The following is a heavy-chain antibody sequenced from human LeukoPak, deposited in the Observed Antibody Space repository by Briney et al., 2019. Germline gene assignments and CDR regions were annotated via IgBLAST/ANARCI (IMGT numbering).Heavy chain of an antibody. J-gene: IGHJ4*02. CDR2: IIPIFGTA. V-gene: IGHV1-69*13. D-gene: IGHD4-23*01. Sequence: GASVKVSCKASGGTFSSYATSWVRQAPGQGLEWMGGIIPIFGTANYAQKFQGRVTITADESTSTAYMELSSLRSEDTAVYYCARDVDVDYGGNGDYWGQGTLVTVSS. CDR1: GGTFSSYA. CDR3: ARDVDVDYGGNGDY.